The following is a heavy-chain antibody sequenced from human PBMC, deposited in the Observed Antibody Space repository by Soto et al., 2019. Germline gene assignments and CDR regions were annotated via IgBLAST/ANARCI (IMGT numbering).Heavy chain of an antibody. CDR1: GFTVSSNY. CDR2: IYSGGST. V-gene: IGHV3-53*04. Sequence: GGSLRLSCAASGFTVSSNYMSWVRQAPGKGLEWVSVIYSGGSTYYADSVKGRFTISRHNSKNTLYLQMNSLRAEDTAVYYCARVPAAKNYYYYYMDVWGKGTTVTVSS. J-gene: IGHJ6*03. D-gene: IGHD2-2*01. CDR3: ARVPAAKNYYYYYMDV.